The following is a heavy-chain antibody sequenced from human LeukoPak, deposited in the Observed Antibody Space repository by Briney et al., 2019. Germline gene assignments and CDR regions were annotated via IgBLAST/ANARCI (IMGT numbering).Heavy chain of an antibody. D-gene: IGHD5-18*01. CDR2: ISSNGGST. CDR3: ARDVGDTAGIDY. Sequence: PGRSLRLSCAASGFTFSNYAMHWVRQAPGKGLEYVSAISSNGGSTYYADSVKGRFTISRDNSKNTLYLQMGSLRTEDMAVYYCARDVGDTAGIDYWGQGTLVTVSS. V-gene: IGHV3-64*02. J-gene: IGHJ4*02. CDR1: GFTFSNYA.